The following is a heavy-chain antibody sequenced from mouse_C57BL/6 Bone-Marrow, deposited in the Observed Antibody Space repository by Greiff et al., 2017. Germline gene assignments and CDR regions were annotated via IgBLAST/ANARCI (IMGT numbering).Heavy chain of an antibody. Sequence: VQLQQSGPELVKPGASVKISCKASGYAFSSSWMNWVKQRPGKGLAWIGRLYPGDGDTNYNGKFKGKATLTADKSSSTAYMQRSSLTSEDSAVYFCARIDNYHYYAMDYWGQGTSVTVSS. CDR3: ARIDNYHYYAMDY. D-gene: IGHD1-3*01. J-gene: IGHJ4*01. CDR1: GYAFSSSW. V-gene: IGHV1-82*01. CDR2: LYPGDGDT.